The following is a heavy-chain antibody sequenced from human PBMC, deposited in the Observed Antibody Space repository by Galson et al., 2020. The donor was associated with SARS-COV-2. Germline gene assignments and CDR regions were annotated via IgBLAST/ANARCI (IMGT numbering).Heavy chain of an antibody. D-gene: IGHD6-13*01. Sequence: GGSLRLSCAASGFTFSSYSMNWVRQAPGKGLEWVSYISSSSSTIYYADSVKGRFTISRDNAKNSLYLQMNSLRAEDTAVYYCARDGGGAAAGLDPWGQGTLVTVSS. CDR1: GFTFSSYS. J-gene: IGHJ5*02. CDR2: ISSSSSTI. V-gene: IGHV3-48*01. CDR3: ARDGGGAAAGLDP.